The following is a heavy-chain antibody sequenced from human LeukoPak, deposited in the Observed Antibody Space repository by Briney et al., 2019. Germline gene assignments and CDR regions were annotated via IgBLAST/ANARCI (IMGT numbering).Heavy chain of an antibody. D-gene: IGHD6-19*01. V-gene: IGHV3-30*18. CDR2: ISYDGSNK. J-gene: IGHJ1*01. CDR3: AKDRSSGWYSFQH. CDR1: GFTFSSYG. Sequence: AGRSLRLSCAASGFTFSSYGMHWVRQAPGKGLEWVAVISYDGSNKYYADSAKGRFTISRDNSKNTLYLQMNSLRPEDTAVYYCAKDRSSGWYSFQHWGQGTLVSVSS.